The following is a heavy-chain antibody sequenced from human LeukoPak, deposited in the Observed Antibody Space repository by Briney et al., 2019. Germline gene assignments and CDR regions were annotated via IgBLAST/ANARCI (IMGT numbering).Heavy chain of an antibody. V-gene: IGHV5-51*01. CDR2: IVPGDSDT. Sequence: GESLKISCKGSGYSFTSYWIGWVRQMPGKGLEWMGIIVPGDSDTRYSPSFQGQVTISADKSISTAYLQWSSLKASDTAMYYCANSLGYGGNPDEAFDIWGQGTMVTVSS. D-gene: IGHD4-23*01. CDR1: GYSFTSYW. J-gene: IGHJ3*02. CDR3: ANSLGYGGNPDEAFDI.